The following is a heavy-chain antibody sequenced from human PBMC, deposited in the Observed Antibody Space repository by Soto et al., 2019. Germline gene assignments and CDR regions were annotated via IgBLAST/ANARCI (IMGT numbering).Heavy chain of an antibody. V-gene: IGHV4-31*03. CDR3: ARVARGSGSYYNHNWFDP. CDR2: IYYSGST. J-gene: IGHJ5*02. Sequence: QVQLQESGPGLVKPSQTLSLTCTVSGGSISSGGYYWSWIRQHPGKGLEWIGYIYYSGSTYYNPSLKSRVTISVDTSKNQFSLKLSSVTAADTAVYYCARVARGSGSYYNHNWFDPWGQGTLVTVSS. CDR1: GGSISSGGYY. D-gene: IGHD3-10*01.